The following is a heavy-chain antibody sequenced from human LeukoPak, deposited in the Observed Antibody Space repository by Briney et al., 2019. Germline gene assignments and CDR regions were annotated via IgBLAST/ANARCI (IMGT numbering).Heavy chain of an antibody. Sequence: GESLKISCKGSGYSFTSYWIGWVRQMPGKGLEWMGIIYPGDSDTRYSPSFQGQVTISADKSISTAYLQWSSLKASDTAMYYCARENGDYFPHYYYYGMDVWGQGTTVTVSS. D-gene: IGHD4-17*01. CDR2: IYPGDSDT. CDR3: ARENGDYFPHYYYYGMDV. CDR1: GYSFTSYW. J-gene: IGHJ6*02. V-gene: IGHV5-51*01.